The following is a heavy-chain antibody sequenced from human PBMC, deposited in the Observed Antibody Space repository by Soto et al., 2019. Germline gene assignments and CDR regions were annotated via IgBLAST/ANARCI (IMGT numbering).Heavy chain of an antibody. J-gene: IGHJ6*02. D-gene: IGHD2-2*01. CDR2: IIPIFGTA. CDR3: ARFVLVPAAGANYYYYGMDV. CDR1: GGPFSSYA. V-gene: IGHV1-69*13. Sequence: SLKLSCKSSGGPFSSYAISWVRQAPGQGLEWMGGIIPIFGTANYAQKFQGRVTITADESTSTAYMELSSLRSEDTAVYYCARFVLVPAAGANYYYYGMDVWG.